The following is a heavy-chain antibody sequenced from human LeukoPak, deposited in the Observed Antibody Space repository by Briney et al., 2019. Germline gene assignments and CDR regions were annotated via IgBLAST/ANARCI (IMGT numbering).Heavy chain of an antibody. CDR3: AKGLGITGTTFPYYYYYMDV. CDR2: VSGSGDST. CDR1: GFTFSKCA. J-gene: IGHJ6*03. V-gene: IGHV3-23*01. D-gene: IGHD1-7*01. Sequence: GGSLRLSCAASGFTFSKCAMSWVRQAPGRGLEWVSGVSGSGDSTFYADSVKGRFTISRDNSKNTLYLQMNSLRAEDTAVYYCAKGLGITGTTFPYYYYYMDVWGKGTTVTVSS.